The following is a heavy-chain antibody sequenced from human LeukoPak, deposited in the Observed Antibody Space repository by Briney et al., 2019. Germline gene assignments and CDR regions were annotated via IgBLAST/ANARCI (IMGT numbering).Heavy chain of an antibody. J-gene: IGHJ4*02. CDR2: IRYDGSNK. CDR3: ARKTSGWYQSLDY. CDR1: GFTFSSYG. D-gene: IGHD6-19*01. V-gene: IGHV3-30*02. Sequence: GGSLRLSCAASGFTFSSYGMHWVRQAPGKGLEWVAFIRYDGSNKYYADSVKGRFTISRDNSKNTLYLQMNSLRAEDTAVYYCARKTSGWYQSLDYWGQGTLVTVSS.